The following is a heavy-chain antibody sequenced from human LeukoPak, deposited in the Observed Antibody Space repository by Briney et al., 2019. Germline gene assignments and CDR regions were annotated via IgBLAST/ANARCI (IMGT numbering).Heavy chain of an antibody. CDR3: ARRTLVGATAYYFDY. CDR1: GGSITTYY. CDR2: SSNNGST. D-gene: IGHD1-26*01. Sequence: SETLSLTCTVSGGSITTYYWSWVRQPPGKGLEWIGYSSNNGSTKYNPSLKSRVTISVDTSMNQFSLRLKSMTAADTAVYYCARRTLVGATAYYFDYWGQGSLVTVSS. J-gene: IGHJ4*02. V-gene: IGHV4-59*08.